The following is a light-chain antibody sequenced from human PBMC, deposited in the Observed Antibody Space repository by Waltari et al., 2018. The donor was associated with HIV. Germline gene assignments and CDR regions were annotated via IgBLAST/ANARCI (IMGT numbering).Light chain of an antibody. CDR2: DAS. Sequence: VLTQSPATLPASPGARATLPCRASESISTFLSWYQQKPGQAPKVLISDASNRATGVPARFSGGGSGTDFTLTITSLEPEDVAVYYGQQRSNWPHTFGQGTKLEI. J-gene: IGKJ2*01. CDR3: QQRSNWPHT. CDR1: ESISTF. V-gene: IGKV3-11*01.